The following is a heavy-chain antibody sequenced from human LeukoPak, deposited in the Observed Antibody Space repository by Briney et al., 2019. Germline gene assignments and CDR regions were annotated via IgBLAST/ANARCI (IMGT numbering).Heavy chain of an antibody. CDR3: ARMNIAVGSSGWYGAFDI. V-gene: IGHV4-59*01. D-gene: IGHD6-19*01. J-gene: IGHJ3*02. Sequence: KASETLSLTCTVSGGSISSYYWSWIRQPPGKGLEWIGYIYYSGSTNYNPSLKSRVTISVDTSKNQFSLKLSSVTAADTAVYYCARMNIAVGSSGWYGAFDIWGQGTMVTVSS. CDR1: GGSISSYY. CDR2: IYYSGST.